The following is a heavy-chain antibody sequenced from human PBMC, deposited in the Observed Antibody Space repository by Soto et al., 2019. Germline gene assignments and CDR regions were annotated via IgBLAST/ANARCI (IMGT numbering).Heavy chain of an antibody. CDR1: GFTFSSYT. Sequence: EVQLVESGGGLVKPGGSLRLSCAASGFTFSSYTMNWVRQAPGKGLEWVSSISSSSSYIYYADSVKGRFTISRDNAKNSLYPQMKSLRAGDTAVYYCARGYSSVDYWGQGTLVTVSS. CDR2: ISSSSSYI. D-gene: IGHD6-19*01. J-gene: IGHJ4*02. CDR3: ARGYSSVDY. V-gene: IGHV3-21*01.